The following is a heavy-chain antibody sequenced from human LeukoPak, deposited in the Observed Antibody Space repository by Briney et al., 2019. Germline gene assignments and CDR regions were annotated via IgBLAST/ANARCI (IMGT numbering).Heavy chain of an antibody. Sequence: SETLSLTCAVYGGSFSGYYWSWIRQPPGKGLEWIGEINHSGSTNYNPSLKSRVTISVDTSKNQFSLKLSSVTAADTAVYYCAREPTIFGVVIGGWFDPWGKGTLVTVSS. D-gene: IGHD3-3*01. CDR2: INHSGST. CDR1: GGSFSGYY. J-gene: IGHJ5*02. V-gene: IGHV4-34*01. CDR3: AREPTIFGVVIGGWFDP.